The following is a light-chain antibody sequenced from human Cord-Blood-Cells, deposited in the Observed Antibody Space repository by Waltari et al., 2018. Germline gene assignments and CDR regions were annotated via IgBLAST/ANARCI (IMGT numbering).Light chain of an antibody. CDR2: DVS. V-gene: IGLV2-14*01. J-gene: IGLJ2*01. CDR1: SRDVGGYHY. Sequence: QSALTQPASVSGSPGQSITISCPGTSRDVGGYHYVSWYQQHPGKAPKLMIYDVSNRPSGVSNRFSGSKSGNTASLTISGLQAEDEADYYCSSYTSSSTVVFGGGTKLTVL. CDR3: SSYTSSSTVV.